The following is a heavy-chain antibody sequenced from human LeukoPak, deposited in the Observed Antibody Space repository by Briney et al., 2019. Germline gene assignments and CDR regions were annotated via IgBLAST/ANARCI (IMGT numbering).Heavy chain of an antibody. D-gene: IGHD3-3*01. CDR1: GFSFSDYY. Sequence: GGSLRLSCAASGFSFSDYYMSWIRQAPGKGLEWVSLISSTSPSAISYGDFVKGRFTTSRDNGRNSLFLQMNSLRADDTAVYYCARTYDFGRGPPGDAFDNWGPGTLVTVSS. CDR2: ISSTSPSAI. CDR3: ARTYDFGRGPPGDAFDN. J-gene: IGHJ3*02. V-gene: IGHV3-11*04.